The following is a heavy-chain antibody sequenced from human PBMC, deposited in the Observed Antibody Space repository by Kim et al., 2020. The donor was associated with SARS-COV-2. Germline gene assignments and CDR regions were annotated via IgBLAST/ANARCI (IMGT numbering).Heavy chain of an antibody. CDR3: AKGNLYDFWSGYFSY. V-gene: IGHV3-23*01. Sequence: DSVKGRFTISRDTSKNTLYLQMNSLRAEDTAVYYCAKGNLYDFWSGYFSYWGQGTLVTVSS. D-gene: IGHD3-3*01. J-gene: IGHJ4*02.